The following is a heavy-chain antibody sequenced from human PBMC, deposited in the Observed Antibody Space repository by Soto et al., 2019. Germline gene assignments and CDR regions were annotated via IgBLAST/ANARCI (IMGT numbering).Heavy chain of an antibody. V-gene: IGHV3-49*03. Sequence: PGGSLRLSCTASGFTFGDYAMSWFRQAPGKGLEWVGFIRSKAYGGTTEYAASVKGRFTISRDDSKSIASLQMDSLKTEDTAMYYCTRVHTTGPVIPDYWGQGSLVTVSS. CDR3: TRVHTTGPVIPDY. J-gene: IGHJ4*02. CDR2: IRSKAYGGTT. CDR1: GFTFGDYA. D-gene: IGHD3-9*01.